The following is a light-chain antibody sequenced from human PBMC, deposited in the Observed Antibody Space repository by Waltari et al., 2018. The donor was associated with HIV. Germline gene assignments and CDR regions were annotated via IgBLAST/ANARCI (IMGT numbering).Light chain of an antibody. CDR3: NSYAGSNNVV. J-gene: IGLJ2*01. Sequence: QSALTQPTSASGSPGQSVTIPCTGTRRNVGGYNFVPWYQQHPGKAPKLMIYEVSKRPSGVPDRFSGSKSGNTASLTVSGLQAEDEADYYCNSYAGSNNVVFGGGTKVTVL. CDR1: RRNVGGYNF. CDR2: EVS. V-gene: IGLV2-8*01.